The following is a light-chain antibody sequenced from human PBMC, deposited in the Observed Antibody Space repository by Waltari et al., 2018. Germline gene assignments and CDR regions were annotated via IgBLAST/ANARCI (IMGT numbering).Light chain of an antibody. J-gene: IGKJ3*01. Sequence: IQLTQSPSSLSASVGDSVTITCRASQDISNYLAWYQEKPGKAPKVLISAASTLQSGVPSRFSGSGSGTDFTLTISSLQPKDFATYYCQQLNSAFGPRTKVDIK. CDR2: AAS. V-gene: IGKV1-9*01. CDR3: QQLNSA. CDR1: QDISNY.